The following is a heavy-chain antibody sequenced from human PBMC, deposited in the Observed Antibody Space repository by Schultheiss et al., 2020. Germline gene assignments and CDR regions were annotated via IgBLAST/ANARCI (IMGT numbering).Heavy chain of an antibody. CDR2: INPNSGGT. D-gene: IGHD6-13*01. V-gene: IGHV1-2*02. CDR3: ARGQPYSSSWPEYNWFDP. J-gene: IGHJ5*02. Sequence: ASVKVSCKASGYTFTSYGISWVRQAPGQGLEWMGWINPNSGGTNYAQKFQGRVTMTRDTSISTAYMELSRLRSDDTAVYYCARGQPYSSSWPEYNWFDPWGQGTLVTVSS. CDR1: GYTFTSYG.